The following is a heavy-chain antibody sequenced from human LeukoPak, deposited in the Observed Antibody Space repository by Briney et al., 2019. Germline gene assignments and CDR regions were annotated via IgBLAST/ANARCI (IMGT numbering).Heavy chain of an antibody. CDR2: ISSSSSYI. CDR1: GFTFSTYA. J-gene: IGHJ5*02. CDR3: AKGSVAGRQRAPPKEWFDP. Sequence: GGSLRLSCAASGFTFSTYAMNWVRQAPGKGLEWVSSISSSSSYIYYADSVKGRFTISRDNAKNSLYLQMNSLRAEDTAVYYCAKGSVAGRQRAPPKEWFDPWGQGTLVTVSS. V-gene: IGHV3-21*01. D-gene: IGHD6-6*01.